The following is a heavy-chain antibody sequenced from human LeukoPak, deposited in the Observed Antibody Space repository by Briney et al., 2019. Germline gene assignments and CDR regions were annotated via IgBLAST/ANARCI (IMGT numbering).Heavy chain of an antibody. CDR1: GGSFSGYY. Sequence: SWEPLSLTCAVYGGSFSGYYWSWIRQPPGKGLEWFGDINHSGSTKYNPSLESRLSILLDKYKKQVSLEVSSVIAAGTAVYYWARTRGDCTRTSCYDHIIDYWGQGTLVTDPS. CDR3: ARTRGDCTRTSCYDHIIDY. D-gene: IGHD2-2*01. CDR2: INHSGST. V-gene: IGHV4-34*01. J-gene: IGHJ4*02.